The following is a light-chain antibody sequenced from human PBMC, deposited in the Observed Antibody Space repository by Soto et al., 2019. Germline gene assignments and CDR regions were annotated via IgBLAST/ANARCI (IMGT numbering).Light chain of an antibody. CDR2: DVF. J-gene: IGKJ5*01. Sequence: EVLMTQYPATMSVSPGERSPRSCRASQTVSRNLAWYQQRPGQSPRLLIYDVFTRAAGIPARFSGSGSETEFTLTIRSLKSEDFEVYYCQKYNNWPSFGQGTRLEIK. V-gene: IGKV3-15*01. CDR1: QTVSRN. CDR3: QKYNNWPS.